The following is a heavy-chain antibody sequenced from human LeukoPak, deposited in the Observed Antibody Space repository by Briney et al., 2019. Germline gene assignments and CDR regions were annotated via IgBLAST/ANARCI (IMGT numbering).Heavy chain of an antibody. CDR1: GFTFSSYW. V-gene: IGHV3-7*03. CDR2: IKQDGSEK. Sequence: GGSLRLSCAASGFTFSSYWMSWVRQAPGKGLEWVANIKQDGSEKYYADSVKGRFTISRDNAKNSLYLQMNSLRAEDTAVYYCARAAAAGDFDYWGQGTLVTVSS. J-gene: IGHJ4*02. CDR3: ARAAAAGDFDY. D-gene: IGHD6-13*01.